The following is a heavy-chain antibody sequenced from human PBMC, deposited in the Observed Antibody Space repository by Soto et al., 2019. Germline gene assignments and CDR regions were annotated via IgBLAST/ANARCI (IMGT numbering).Heavy chain of an antibody. J-gene: IGHJ4*02. CDR1: GYGFTTYG. CDR2: ISAHNGNT. D-gene: IGHD1-1*01. Sequence: QVHLVQSGAEVKKPGASVKVSCKGSGYGFTTYGITWVRQAPGQGLVWMAWISAHNGNTNYAQKLQGRATVTRDTSTSTAYMELRSLRSDDTAVYYCARGRYGDYWGQGALVTVSS. V-gene: IGHV1-18*01. CDR3: ARGRYGDY.